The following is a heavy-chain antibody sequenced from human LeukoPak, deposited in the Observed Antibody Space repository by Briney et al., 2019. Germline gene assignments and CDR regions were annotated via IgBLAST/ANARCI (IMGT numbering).Heavy chain of an antibody. Sequence: GGSLRLSCAASGFTVSSNYMSWVRQAPGKGLEWVSVIYSGGSTYYADSVKGRFTISRDNSKNTLYLQMNSLRAEDTAVYCCARDISRGGSGSYYDDYWGQGTLVTVSS. CDR1: GFTVSSNY. D-gene: IGHD3-10*01. CDR2: IYSGGST. V-gene: IGHV3-53*01. J-gene: IGHJ4*02. CDR3: ARDISRGGSGSYYDDY.